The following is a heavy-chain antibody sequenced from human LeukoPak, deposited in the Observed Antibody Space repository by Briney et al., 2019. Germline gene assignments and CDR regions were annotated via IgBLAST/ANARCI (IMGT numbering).Heavy chain of an antibody. Sequence: PGGSLRLSCAVSGFTFSDYAMSWVRQAPGKGLEWVSAISGSGGSTYYADSVKGRFTISRDNSKNTLYLQMNSLRAEDTAVYYCAKVGYYDSSGYLYFDYWGQGTLVTVSS. D-gene: IGHD3-22*01. CDR3: AKVGYYDSSGYLYFDY. CDR1: GFTFSDYA. J-gene: IGHJ4*02. CDR2: ISGSGGST. V-gene: IGHV3-23*01.